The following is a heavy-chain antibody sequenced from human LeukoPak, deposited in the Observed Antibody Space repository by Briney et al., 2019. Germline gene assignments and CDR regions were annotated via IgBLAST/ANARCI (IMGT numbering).Heavy chain of an antibody. CDR2: INASGGGT. Sequence: ASVKVSCKASGYTFTNYYIHWVRQAPGQGLEWMGIINASGGGTSYAQKFQGRVTMTRDTSTSTVYMGLSSLRSEDTAIYYCARARHYRYSETYDSDYRGQGTLVTVSS. D-gene: IGHD1-26*01. CDR3: ARARHYRYSETYDSDY. V-gene: IGHV1-46*01. J-gene: IGHJ4*02. CDR1: GYTFTNYY.